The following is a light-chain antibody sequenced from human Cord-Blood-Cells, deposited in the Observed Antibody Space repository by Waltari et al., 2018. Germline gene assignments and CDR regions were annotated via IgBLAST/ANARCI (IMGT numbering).Light chain of an antibody. CDR2: SNN. J-gene: IGLJ3*02. V-gene: IGLV1-44*01. CDR3: AAWDDSLNGPNWV. Sequence: QSVLTQPPSASVTPGQRVTTSCSGSTSKIGRNTVNWYQQHPGTAPKLLIYSNNQRPSGVPDRFSGSKSGTSASLAISGLQSEDEADYYCAAWDDSLNGPNWVFGGGTKLTVL. CDR1: TSKIGRNT.